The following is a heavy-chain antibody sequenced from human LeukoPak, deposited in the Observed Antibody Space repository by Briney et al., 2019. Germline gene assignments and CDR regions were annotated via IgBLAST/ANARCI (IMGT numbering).Heavy chain of an antibody. D-gene: IGHD3-22*01. Sequence: GASVKVSCKASGYTFNSYGISWVRQAPGQGLEWLGWINTNTGNPTYAQGFTGRFVFSLDTSVNTAYLQISSLKTEDTAVYYCARVVHPYDYESSGLTYDAFDIWGQGTMVTVSS. CDR2: INTNTGNP. CDR3: ARVVHPYDYESSGLTYDAFDI. CDR1: GYTFNSYG. V-gene: IGHV7-4-1*02. J-gene: IGHJ3*02.